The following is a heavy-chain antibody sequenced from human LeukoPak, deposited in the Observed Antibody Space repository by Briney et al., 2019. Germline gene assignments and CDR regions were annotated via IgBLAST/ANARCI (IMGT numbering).Heavy chain of an antibody. Sequence: PGGSLRLSCAASGFTFSSYSMNWVRQAPGKGLEWVSSISSSSSYIYYADSVKGRFTISRDNAKNSLYLQMNSLRAEDTAVYYCAKEKVPYNWNPFDYWGQGTLVTVSS. CDR3: AKEKVPYNWNPFDY. J-gene: IGHJ4*02. D-gene: IGHD1-20*01. CDR2: ISSSSSYI. CDR1: GFTFSSYS. V-gene: IGHV3-21*01.